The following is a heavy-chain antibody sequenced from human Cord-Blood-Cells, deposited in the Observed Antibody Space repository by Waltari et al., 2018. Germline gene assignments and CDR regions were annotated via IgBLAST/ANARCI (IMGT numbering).Heavy chain of an antibody. CDR2: IIPIFGTA. CDR1: GGTFSSYA. V-gene: IGHV1-69*01. Sequence: QVQLVQSGAEVKKPGSSVKVSCKASGGTFSSYAISWVRQAPGQGLEWMGGIIPIFGTANYAQKFQGRVTITADESTSTAYMGLSSLRSEDAAVYYCARGGYCSGGSCYFDYWGQGTLVTVSS. D-gene: IGHD2-15*01. CDR3: ARGGYCSGGSCYFDY. J-gene: IGHJ4*02.